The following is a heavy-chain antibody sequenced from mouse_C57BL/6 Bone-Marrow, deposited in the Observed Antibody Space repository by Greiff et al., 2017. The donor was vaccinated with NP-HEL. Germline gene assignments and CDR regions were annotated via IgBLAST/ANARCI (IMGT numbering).Heavy chain of an antibody. Sequence: QVQLQQSGAELVRPGASVKLSCKASGYTFTDYYINWVKQRPGQGLEWIARIYPGSGNTYYNEKFKGKATLTAEKTSSTAYMQLSSLTSEDSAVYFCARSGVRRYPWYFDVWGTGTTVTVSS. J-gene: IGHJ1*03. V-gene: IGHV1-76*01. CDR1: GYTFTDYY. CDR2: IYPGSGNT. D-gene: IGHD2-14*01. CDR3: ARSGVRRYPWYFDV.